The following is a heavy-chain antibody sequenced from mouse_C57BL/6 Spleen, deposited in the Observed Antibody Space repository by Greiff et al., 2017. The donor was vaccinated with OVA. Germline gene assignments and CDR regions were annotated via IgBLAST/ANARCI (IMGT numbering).Heavy chain of an antibody. CDR1: GYSITSGYY. CDR3: ARDGNSWFAY. CDR2: ISYDGSN. D-gene: IGHD2-1*01. J-gene: IGHJ3*01. Sequence: EVKLLESGPGLVKPSQSLSLTCSVTGYSITSGYYWNWIRQFPGNKLEWVGYISYDGSNNYNPSLKNRISITRDTSKNQFFLKLNSVTTEDTATYYCARDGNSWFAYWGQGTLVTVSA. V-gene: IGHV3-6*01.